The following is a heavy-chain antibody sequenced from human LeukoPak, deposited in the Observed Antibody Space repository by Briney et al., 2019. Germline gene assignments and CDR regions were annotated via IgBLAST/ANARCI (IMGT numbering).Heavy chain of an antibody. V-gene: IGHV3-23*01. CDR3: AKDSPVLTF. Sequence: PGGPLRLSCAASGFTFSSYGMSWVRQAPGKGLEWVSAISGSDGSTYHADSVKGRFTISRDNSKNTLYLQMNSLRAEDTAVYYCAKDSPVLTFWGQGTLVTVSS. CDR2: ISGSDGST. J-gene: IGHJ4*02. CDR1: GFTFSSYG. D-gene: IGHD3-16*01.